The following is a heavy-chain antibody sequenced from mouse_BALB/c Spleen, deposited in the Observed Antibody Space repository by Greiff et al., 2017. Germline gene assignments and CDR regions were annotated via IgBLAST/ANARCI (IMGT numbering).Heavy chain of an antibody. V-gene: IGHV5-4*02. CDR2: ISDGGSYT. J-gene: IGHJ4*01. CDR1: GFTFSDYY. Sequence: EVKLVESGGGLVKPGGSLKLSCAASGFTFSDYYMYWVRQTPEKRLEWVAPISDGGSYTYYPDSVKGRFTISRDNAKNNLYLQMSSLKSEDTAMYYCARDPDYAMDYWGQGTSVTVSS. CDR3: ARDPDYAMDY.